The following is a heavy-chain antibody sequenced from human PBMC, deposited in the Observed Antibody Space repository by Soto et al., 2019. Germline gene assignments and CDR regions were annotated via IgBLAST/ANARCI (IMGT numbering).Heavy chain of an antibody. CDR2: IYYSGTS. V-gene: IGHV4-39*01. Sequence: PXGKGLEWIGSIYYSGTSSYNPSLESRVTXXVDAYKRXXYLRMRSVTAADTAVYYCARLHCTSPNCVPLDPWGQGTLVSVSS. CDR3: ARLHCTSPNCVPLDP. J-gene: IGHJ5*02. D-gene: IGHD2-2*01.